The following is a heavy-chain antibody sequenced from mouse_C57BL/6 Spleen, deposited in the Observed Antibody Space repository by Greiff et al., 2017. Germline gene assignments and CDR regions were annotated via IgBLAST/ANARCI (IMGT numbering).Heavy chain of an antibody. Sequence: EVQLQESEGGLVQPGSSMKLSCTASGFTFSDYYMAWVRQVPEKGLEWVANINYDGSSTYYLDSLKSRFIISRDNAKNILYLQMSSLKSEDTATYYCAREKLGRYCDYWGQGTTLTVSS. D-gene: IGHD4-1*01. CDR2: INYDGSST. V-gene: IGHV5-16*01. J-gene: IGHJ2*01. CDR3: AREKLGRYCDY. CDR1: GFTFSDYY.